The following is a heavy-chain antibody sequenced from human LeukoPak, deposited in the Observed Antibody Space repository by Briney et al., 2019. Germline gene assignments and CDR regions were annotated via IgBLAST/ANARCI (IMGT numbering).Heavy chain of an antibody. CDR1: GGSFSGYY. Sequence: KPSETLSLTCAVYGGSFSGYYWSWIRQPPGKGLEWIGEINHSGSTNYNPSLKSRVTISVDTSKNQFSQKLSSVTAADTAVYYCARHGCSSTSCYLVYYFDYWGQGTLVTVSS. V-gene: IGHV4-34*01. D-gene: IGHD2-2*01. CDR3: ARHGCSSTSCYLVYYFDY. J-gene: IGHJ4*02. CDR2: INHSGST.